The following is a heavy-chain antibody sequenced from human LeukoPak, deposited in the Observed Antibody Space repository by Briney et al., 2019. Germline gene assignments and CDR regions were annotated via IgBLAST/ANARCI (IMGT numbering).Heavy chain of an antibody. J-gene: IGHJ4*02. CDR2: INAGNGNT. D-gene: IGHD1-26*01. Sequence: ASVKVSCKASAYTFTSYAMHWVRQAPGQRLEWMGWINAGNGNTKYSQKFQGRVTITRDTSASTAYMELSSLRSEDTAVYYCASGSAGSYYELGGNYFDYWGQGTLVTVSS. CDR3: ASGSAGSYYELGGNYFDY. V-gene: IGHV1-3*01. CDR1: AYTFTSYA.